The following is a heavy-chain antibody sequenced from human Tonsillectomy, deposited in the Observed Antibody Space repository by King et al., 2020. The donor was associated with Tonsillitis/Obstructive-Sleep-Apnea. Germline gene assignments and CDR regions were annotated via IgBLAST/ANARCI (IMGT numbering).Heavy chain of an antibody. V-gene: IGHV3-74*01. CDR2: IKSDVSRT. J-gene: IGHJ5*01. Sequence: VQLVESGGGLVQPGGSLRLSCAGSGFTISGYWMHWVRQAPGKGPVCVSRIKSDVSRTSYADSVKGRFTFSRDNAKNTLYLQMNSLRAEDTAVYFCTRSDWFDSWGQGTLVTVSS. CDR3: TRSDWFDS. CDR1: GFTISGYW.